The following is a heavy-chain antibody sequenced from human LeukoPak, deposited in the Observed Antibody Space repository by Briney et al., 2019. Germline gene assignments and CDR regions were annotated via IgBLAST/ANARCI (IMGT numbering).Heavy chain of an antibody. Sequence: GGFLRLSCAASGFTFSSYSMNWVRQAPGKGLEWVSSISSSSSYIYYADSVKGRFTISRDNAKNSLYLQMNSLRAEDTAVYYCARDAVGYYGSGSYPNWFDPWGQGTLVTVSS. CDR1: GFTFSSYS. V-gene: IGHV3-21*01. J-gene: IGHJ5*02. CDR3: ARDAVGYYGSGSYPNWFDP. CDR2: ISSSSSYI. D-gene: IGHD3-10*01.